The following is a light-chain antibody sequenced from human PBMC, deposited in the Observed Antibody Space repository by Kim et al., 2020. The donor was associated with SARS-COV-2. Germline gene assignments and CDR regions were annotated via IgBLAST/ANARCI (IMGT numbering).Light chain of an antibody. Sequence: PGQSASITCSAYNLCAKYVSCYPQTPGQSPVVVIFHDNQRPSGIPERFSGSNSGNTAPLTISGTQAMDEADYYCQACDSSTHNYVFGAGTKVTVL. J-gene: IGLJ1*01. CDR1: NLCAKY. CDR3: QACDSSTHNYV. CDR2: HDN. V-gene: IGLV3-1*01.